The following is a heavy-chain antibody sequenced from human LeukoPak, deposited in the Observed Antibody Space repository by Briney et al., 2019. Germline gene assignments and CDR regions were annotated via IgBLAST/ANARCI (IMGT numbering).Heavy chain of an antibody. D-gene: IGHD4-17*01. Sequence: KTSETLSLTCAVSGYSIRSGYYRGWIRQPPGKGLEWIGSIYHSGSTYYNPSLKSRVTISVDTSKNQFSLKLSSVTAADTAVYYCARRGYGGFDPWGQGTLVTVSS. V-gene: IGHV4-38-2*01. CDR2: IYHSGST. J-gene: IGHJ5*02. CDR1: GYSIRSGYY. CDR3: ARRGYGGFDP.